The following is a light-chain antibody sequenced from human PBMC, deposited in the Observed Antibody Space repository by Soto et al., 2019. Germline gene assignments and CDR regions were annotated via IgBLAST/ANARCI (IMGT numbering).Light chain of an antibody. Sequence: EIGMTQSPAPLSLSPVEIAPLSSRASQSVSRNLAWYQQKPGQAPRLLIYGASTRATGIPARFSGSGSGTEFTLTISSLQSEDFAVYYCQQYNNWPPLTFGQGTRLEIK. CDR2: GAS. CDR1: QSVSRN. CDR3: QQYNNWPPLT. J-gene: IGKJ5*01. V-gene: IGKV3-15*01.